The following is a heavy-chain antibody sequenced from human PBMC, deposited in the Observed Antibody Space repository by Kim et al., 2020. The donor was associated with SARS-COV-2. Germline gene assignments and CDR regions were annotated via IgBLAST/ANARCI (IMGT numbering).Heavy chain of an antibody. Sequence: GSTNTNPDPRGRATISVDTSKNQFSRKLSSVTAADTAVYYCARRPDAFDIWGEGTMVTVSS. V-gene: IGHV4-39*01. CDR3: ARRPDAFDI. J-gene: IGHJ3*02. CDR2: GST.